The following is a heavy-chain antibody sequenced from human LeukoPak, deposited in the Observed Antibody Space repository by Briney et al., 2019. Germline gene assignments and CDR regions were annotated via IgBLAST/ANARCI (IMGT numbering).Heavy chain of an antibody. D-gene: IGHD3-22*01. CDR2: IRYDGSNK. Sequence: TGGSLRLSCAASGFTFSGSAMHWVHQAPGKGLEWVAFIRYDGSNKYYADSVKGRFTISRDNSKNTLYLQMNSLRAEDTAVYYCAKDGYYYDSSGYFFPSAYFDYWGQGTLVTVSS. V-gene: IGHV3-30*02. CDR1: GFTFSGSA. CDR3: AKDGYYYDSSGYFFPSAYFDY. J-gene: IGHJ4*02.